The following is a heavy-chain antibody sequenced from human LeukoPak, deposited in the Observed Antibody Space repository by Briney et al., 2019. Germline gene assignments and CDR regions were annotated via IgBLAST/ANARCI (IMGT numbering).Heavy chain of an antibody. J-gene: IGHJ6*03. CDR2: FDPEDGET. Sequence: GASVKVSCKVSGYTLTELSMHWVRQAPGKGLEWMGRFDPEDGETIYAQKFQGRVTMTEDTSTDTAYMELSSLRSEDTAVYCCATGHPPHYYYYYMDVWGKGTTVTISS. CDR3: ATGHPPHYYYYYMDV. CDR1: GYTLTELS. V-gene: IGHV1-24*01.